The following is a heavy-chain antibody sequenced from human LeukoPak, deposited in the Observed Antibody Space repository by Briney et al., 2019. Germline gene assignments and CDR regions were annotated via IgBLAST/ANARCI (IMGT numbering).Heavy chain of an antibody. CDR3: ARAYDYYYYGMDV. CDR2: IYSGGST. V-gene: IGHV3-53*01. J-gene: IGHJ6*02. CDR1: GFTVSSNY. Sequence: PGRSRRLSCAASGFTVSSNYMTWVRQAPGKGLEWVSLIYSGGSTYYADSVKGRFTISRDKSKNTLYLQMNSLRAEDTAVYYCARAYDYYYYGMDVWGQGTRSPSP.